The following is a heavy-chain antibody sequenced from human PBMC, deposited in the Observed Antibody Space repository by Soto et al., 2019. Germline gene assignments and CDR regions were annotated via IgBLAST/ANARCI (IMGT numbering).Heavy chain of an antibody. CDR3: ESGICLGSSRFGAFDI. J-gene: IGHJ3*02. Sequence: ASVKVSCKASGYTFTGYYMHWVRQAPGQGLEWMGWINANSGDTNYGQKFQGRVTMTRDTSITTAYMELSSLRSDDTAVYYCESGICLGSSRFGAFDIWGQETTVTV. D-gene: IGHD1-26*01. CDR1: GYTFTGYY. CDR2: INANSGDT. V-gene: IGHV1-2*02.